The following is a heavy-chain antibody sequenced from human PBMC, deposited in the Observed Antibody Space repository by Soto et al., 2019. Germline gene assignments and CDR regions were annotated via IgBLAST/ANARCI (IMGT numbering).Heavy chain of an antibody. V-gene: IGHV4-59*12. CDR1: GGSISSYY. CDR3: ARVYIVVVLAAIPTRFDP. J-gene: IGHJ5*02. D-gene: IGHD2-2*01. CDR2: IYYSGST. Sequence: SETLSLTCTVSGGSISSYYWSWIRQPPGKGLEWIGYIYYSGSTNYNPSLKSRVTISVDTSKNQFSLKLSSVTAADTAVYYCARVYIVVVLAAIPTRFDPWGQGTLVTVSS.